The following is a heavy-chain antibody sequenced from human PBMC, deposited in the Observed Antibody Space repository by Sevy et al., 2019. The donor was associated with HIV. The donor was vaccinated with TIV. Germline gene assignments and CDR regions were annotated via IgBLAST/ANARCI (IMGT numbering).Heavy chain of an antibody. D-gene: IGHD1-1*01. CDR1: GFTFSNAW. V-gene: IGHV3-15*01. J-gene: IGHJ5*02. Sequence: GGSLRLSCAASGFTFSNAWMSWVRQAPGKGLEWVGRIKSKTDGGTTDYAAPVKDRFTISRDDSKNTLYLQMNSLKTEGTAVYYCYNWNYGWFDPWGQGTLVTVSS. CDR3: YNWNYGWFDP. CDR2: IKSKTDGGTT.